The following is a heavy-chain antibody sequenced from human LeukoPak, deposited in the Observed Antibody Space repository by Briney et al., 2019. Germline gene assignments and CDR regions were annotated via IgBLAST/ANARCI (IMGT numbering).Heavy chain of an antibody. CDR1: GFTVSSNY. CDR2: IYSGGST. CDR3: ATESGTYSGTCFDY. D-gene: IGHD1-26*01. J-gene: IGHJ4*02. Sequence: GGSLRLSCAASGFTVSSNYMSWVRQAPGKGLEWVSVIYSGGSTYYADSVKGRFTFSRDNAKNSLYLQMNSLRAEDTAVYYCATESGTYSGTCFDYWGQGNLVTVSS. V-gene: IGHV3-53*01.